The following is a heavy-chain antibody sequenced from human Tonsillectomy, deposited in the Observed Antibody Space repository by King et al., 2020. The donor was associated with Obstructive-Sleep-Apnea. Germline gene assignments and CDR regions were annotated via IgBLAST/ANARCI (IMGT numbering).Heavy chain of an antibody. J-gene: IGHJ3*01. V-gene: IGHV5-51*01. Sequence: QLVQSGAEVKKPGESLKISCKGSGYNFFNYWIGWVRQMPEKGLELMGFIYPGDSDTRYSPSFQGQVTISADKSVNTAYLQRSSLKASDTALYYCARLDIGGFDLGGQGTMVTVSS. CDR3: ARLDIGGFDL. D-gene: IGHD2-15*01. CDR2: IYPGDSDT. CDR1: GYNFFNYW.